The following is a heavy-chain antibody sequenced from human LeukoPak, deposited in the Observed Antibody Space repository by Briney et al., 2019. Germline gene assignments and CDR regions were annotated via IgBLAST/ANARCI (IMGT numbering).Heavy chain of an antibody. D-gene: IGHD3-22*01. CDR1: GGSISSYY. CDR2: VYYSGST. J-gene: IGHJ4*02. Sequence: MPSETLSLTCTVSGGSISSYYWSWIRQPPGKGLEWIGYVYYSGSTHYNPSLKSRVTISVDTSKNQFSLKLTSVTAADTAVYYCARSSDYYPTLFDYWGQGTLVTVSS. V-gene: IGHV4-59*01. CDR3: ARSSDYYPTLFDY.